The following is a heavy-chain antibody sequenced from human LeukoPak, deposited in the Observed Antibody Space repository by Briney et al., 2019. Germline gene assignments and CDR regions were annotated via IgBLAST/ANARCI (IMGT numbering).Heavy chain of an antibody. CDR1: GGSFSGYY. CDR3: ARGDYYFDY. J-gene: IGHJ4*02. V-gene: IGHV4-34*01. Sequence: SETLSLTCAVYGGSFSGYYWSWIRQPPGKGLEWIGEINHSGSTNYNPSLKSRVTISVDTSKNQFSLKLSSVTAADTAVYYCARGDYYFDYWGPGTLVTVSS. CDR2: INHSGST.